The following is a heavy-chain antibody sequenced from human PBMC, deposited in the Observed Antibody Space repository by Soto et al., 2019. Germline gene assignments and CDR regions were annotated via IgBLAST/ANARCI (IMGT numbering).Heavy chain of an antibody. CDR2: IYPGDSDT. CDR1: GYSFTSYW. J-gene: IGHJ6*01. Sequence: PGEPLKISCKGSGYSFTSYWIGWVRQMPGKGLEWMGIIYPGDSDTRYSPSFQGQVTISADKSISTAYLQWSSLKASDTAMYYCARNGGNSVDYYYGMDVCGQGNTVTLSS. D-gene: IGHD2-21*02. V-gene: IGHV5-51*01. CDR3: ARNGGNSVDYYYGMDV.